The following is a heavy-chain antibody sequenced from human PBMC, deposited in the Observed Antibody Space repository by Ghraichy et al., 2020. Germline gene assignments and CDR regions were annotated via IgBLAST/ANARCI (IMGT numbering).Heavy chain of an antibody. CDR1: GGTFSSYA. Sequence: SVKVSCKASGGTFSSYAISWVRQAPGQGLEWMGGIIPIFGTANYAQKFQGRVTITADKSTSTAYMELSSLRSEETAVYYCARGIVVVPAALDTPYGMDVWGQGTTVTVSS. J-gene: IGHJ6*02. D-gene: IGHD2-2*01. V-gene: IGHV1-69*06. CDR3: ARGIVVVPAALDTPYGMDV. CDR2: IIPIFGTA.